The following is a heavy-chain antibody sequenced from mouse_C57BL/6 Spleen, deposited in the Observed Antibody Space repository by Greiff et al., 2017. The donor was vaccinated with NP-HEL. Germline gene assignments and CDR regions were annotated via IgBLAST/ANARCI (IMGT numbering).Heavy chain of an antibody. Sequence: EVKVVESGGGLVQPKGSLKLSCAASGFSFNTYAMNWVRQAPGKGLEWVARISSKSNNYATYYADSVKDRFTISRYDSESMLYLQMKNLKTEDTAMYYGVRQRDSYGSQYFDVWGTGTTVTVSS. CDR1: GFSFNTYA. CDR2: ISSKSNNYAT. D-gene: IGHD1-1*01. J-gene: IGHJ1*03. V-gene: IGHV10-1*01. CDR3: VRQRDSYGSQYFDV.